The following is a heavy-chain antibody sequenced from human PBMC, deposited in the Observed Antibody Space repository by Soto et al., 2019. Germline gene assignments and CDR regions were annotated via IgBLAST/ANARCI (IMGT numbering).Heavy chain of an antibody. D-gene: IGHD3-16*01. J-gene: IGHJ4*02. CDR2: ISYDGSNK. Sequence: GGSLRLSCAASGFTFSSYGMHWVRQAPGKGLEWVAVISYDGSNKYYADSVKGRFTISRDNSKNTLYLQMNSLRAEDTAAYYCATGGPLAYWGQGTLVTVS. V-gene: IGHV3-30*03. CDR1: GFTFSSYG. CDR3: ATGGPLAY.